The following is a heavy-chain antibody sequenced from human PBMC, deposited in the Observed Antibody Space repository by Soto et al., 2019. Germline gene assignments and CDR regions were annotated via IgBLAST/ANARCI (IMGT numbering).Heavy chain of an antibody. D-gene: IGHD3-10*01. CDR1: GFTFDDYT. V-gene: IGHV3-43*01. J-gene: IGHJ6*02. Sequence: GGSLRLSCAASGFTFDDYTMHWVRQAPGKGLEWVSLISWDGGSTYYADSVKGRFTISRDNSKNSLYLQMNSLRTEDTALYYCAKDRSGSGSYPPDYYYYGMDVWGQGTTVTVSS. CDR3: AKDRSGSGSYPPDYYYYGMDV. CDR2: ISWDGGST.